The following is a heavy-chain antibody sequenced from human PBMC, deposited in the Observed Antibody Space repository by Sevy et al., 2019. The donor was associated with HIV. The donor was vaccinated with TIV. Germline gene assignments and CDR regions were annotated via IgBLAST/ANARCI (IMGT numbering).Heavy chain of an antibody. CDR1: GFTFDDYA. V-gene: IGHV3-9*01. CDR2: VSWNSAYI. J-gene: IGHJ3*02. Sequence: GGSLRLCCAASGFTFDDYAMHWVRHTPRKGLEWVSSVSWNSAYIRYADSVKGRFTISRDNAKKSLYLQMSSLRVEDTALYYCVKGTMVALMDLYDCFHIWGRGTMVTVSS. CDR3: VKGTMVALMDLYDCFHI. D-gene: IGHD2-8*01.